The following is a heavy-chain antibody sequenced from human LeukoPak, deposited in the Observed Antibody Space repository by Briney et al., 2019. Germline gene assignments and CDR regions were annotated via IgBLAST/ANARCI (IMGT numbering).Heavy chain of an antibody. J-gene: IGHJ4*02. V-gene: IGHV3-15*05. CDR1: GFTFSNAW. CDR2: FRSKTDGGTI. D-gene: IGHD1-26*01. Sequence: GGSLRLSCAASGFTFSNAWMSWVRQAPGKGLEWVGRFRSKTDGGTIDYAAPVKGRFTISRDDSRNTLHLQMNSLKTEDTAVYYCTTVIMGAPKDDYWGQGTLVTASS. CDR3: TTVIMGAPKDDY.